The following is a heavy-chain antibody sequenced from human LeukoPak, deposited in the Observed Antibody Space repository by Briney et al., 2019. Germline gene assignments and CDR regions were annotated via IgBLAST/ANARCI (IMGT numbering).Heavy chain of an antibody. CDR1: GFTFSSYW. CDR2: IKQDGSEK. J-gene: IGHJ4*02. D-gene: IGHD4-17*01. Sequence: GSLRLSCAASGFTFSSYWMSWVRQAPGKGLEWVANIKQDGSEKYYVDSVKGRFTISRDNAKNSLYLQMNSLRAEDTAVYYCASNGDYVGASGVYVGYWGQGTLVTVSS. V-gene: IGHV3-7*01. CDR3: ASNGDYVGASGVYVGY.